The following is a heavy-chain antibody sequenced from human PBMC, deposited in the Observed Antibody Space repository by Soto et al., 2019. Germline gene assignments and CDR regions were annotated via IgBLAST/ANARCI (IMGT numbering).Heavy chain of an antibody. D-gene: IGHD5-18*01. Sequence: ASVKVSCKASGYTFTSYGISWVRQAPGQGLEWMGWISAYNGNTNYAQKLQGRVTMTTDTSTSTAYMELRSLRSDDTAVYYCARADTAMVNQPSFDYWGQGTLVTVSS. V-gene: IGHV1-18*01. CDR2: ISAYNGNT. CDR3: ARADTAMVNQPSFDY. CDR1: GYTFTSYG. J-gene: IGHJ4*02.